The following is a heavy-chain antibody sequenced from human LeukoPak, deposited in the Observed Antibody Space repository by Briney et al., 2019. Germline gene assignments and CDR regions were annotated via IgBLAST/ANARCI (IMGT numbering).Heavy chain of an antibody. CDR3: AREPAASDY. Sequence: GGSLRLSCTASGFSFSGHWMHWARQLPGKGLVWVSRISPTGSTTSYADSVKGRFTVSRDNAKNSLYLQMNSLRAEDTAVYYCAREPAASDYWGQGTLVTVPS. CDR1: GFSFSGHW. V-gene: IGHV3-74*01. J-gene: IGHJ4*02. D-gene: IGHD2-2*01. CDR2: ISPTGSTT.